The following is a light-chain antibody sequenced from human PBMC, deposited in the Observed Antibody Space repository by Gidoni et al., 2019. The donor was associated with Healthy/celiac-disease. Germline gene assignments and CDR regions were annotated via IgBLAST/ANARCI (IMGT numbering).Light chain of an antibody. V-gene: IGLV2-14*03. CDR1: SSDVGGYNY. CDR3: TSYTGSSTPYV. J-gene: IGLJ1*01. CDR2: DVS. Sequence: QSALTQPASVSGSPGQSITISCTGTSSDVGGYNYVSWYQQHPGKAPKLMIYDVSNRPSGVSNRFSGSKSGNTASLTISGLQAEDEADIYCTSYTGSSTPYVFGTGTKVTVL.